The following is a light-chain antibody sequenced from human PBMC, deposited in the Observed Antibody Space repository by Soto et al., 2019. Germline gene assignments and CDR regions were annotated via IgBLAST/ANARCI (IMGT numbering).Light chain of an antibody. Sequence: DIQMTQSPSTLSASVGDRVTITCRASQSISTWLAWYQQKPGKAPNLLIYKASSLESGVPSRLTGSGSGTEFTLTISSLQPDDFATYYCQQYNSYQWTFGQGTKVEIK. CDR3: QQYNSYQWT. V-gene: IGKV1-5*03. CDR2: KAS. J-gene: IGKJ1*01. CDR1: QSISTW.